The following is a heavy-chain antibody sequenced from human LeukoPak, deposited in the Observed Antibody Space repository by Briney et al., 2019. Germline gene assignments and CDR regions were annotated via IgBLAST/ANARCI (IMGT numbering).Heavy chain of an antibody. D-gene: IGHD1-26*01. CDR3: ARDGSGSNYFFDY. CDR1: GFTFSTYG. J-gene: IGHJ4*02. V-gene: IGHV3-30*03. Sequence: WGSLRLSCAASGFTFSTYGMHWVRQAPGKGLEWVAVISYGGSNKYYTDSVKGRFTISRDNSKDTLYLQMNSLRAEDTAAYYCARDGSGSNYFFDYWGQGTLVTVSS. CDR2: ISYGGSNK.